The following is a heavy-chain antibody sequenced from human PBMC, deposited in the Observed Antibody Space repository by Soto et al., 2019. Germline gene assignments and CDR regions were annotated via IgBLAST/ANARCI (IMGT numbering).Heavy chain of an antibody. V-gene: IGHV1-69*13. J-gene: IGHJ6*02. CDR1: GGTFSSYA. D-gene: IGHD3-3*01. CDR2: IIPIFGTA. Sequence: SVKVSCKASGGTFSSYAISWVRQAPGQGLEWMGGIIPIFGTANYAQKFQGRVTITADESTSTAYMELSSLRSEGTGVYYCARSVLRFLEWSRDYYYYGMDVWGQGATVTVSS. CDR3: ARSVLRFLEWSRDYYYYGMDV.